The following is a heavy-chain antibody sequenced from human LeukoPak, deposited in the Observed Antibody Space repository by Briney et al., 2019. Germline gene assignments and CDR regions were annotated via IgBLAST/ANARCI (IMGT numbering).Heavy chain of an antibody. CDR3: ARGVAAAGTCDY. CDR1: GYTFTGYY. D-gene: IGHD6-13*01. J-gene: IGHJ4*02. Sequence: ASVKVSCKASGYTFTGYYMHWVRQAPGQGLEWMGWINPNSGGTNYAQKFQGKVTMTRDTSISTAYMELSRLRSDDTAVYYCARGVAAAGTCDYWGQGTLVTVSS. CDR2: INPNSGGT. V-gene: IGHV1-2*02.